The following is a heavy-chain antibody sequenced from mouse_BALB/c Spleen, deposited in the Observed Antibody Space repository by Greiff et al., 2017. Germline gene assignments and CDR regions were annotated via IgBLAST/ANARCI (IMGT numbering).Heavy chain of an antibody. D-gene: IGHD2-4*01. CDR3: ARSTMITYYAMDY. J-gene: IGHJ4*01. CDR2: INPYNDGT. Sequence: VQLKQPGAELVRPGASVKMSCKASGYTFTSYVMHWVKQKPGQGLEWIGYINPYNDGTKYNEKFKGKATLTSDKSSSTAYMELSSLTSEDSAVYYCARSTMITYYAMDYWGQGTSVTVSS. CDR1: GYTFTSYV. V-gene: IGHV1-14*01.